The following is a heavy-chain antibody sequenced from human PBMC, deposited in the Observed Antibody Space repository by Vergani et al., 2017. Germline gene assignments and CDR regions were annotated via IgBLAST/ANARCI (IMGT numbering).Heavy chain of an antibody. V-gene: IGHV3-23*04. CDR1: GFTFSSYA. Sequence: VHLVESGGGVVQPGGSLRLSCAASGFTFSSYAMSWVRQAPGKGLEWVSAISGSGGSTYYADSVKGRFTISRDNSKNTLYLQMNSLRAEDTAVYYCARALGYCSSTSCYTLDYWGQGTLVTVSS. CDR3: ARALGYCSSTSCYTLDY. J-gene: IGHJ4*02. CDR2: ISGSGGST. D-gene: IGHD2-2*02.